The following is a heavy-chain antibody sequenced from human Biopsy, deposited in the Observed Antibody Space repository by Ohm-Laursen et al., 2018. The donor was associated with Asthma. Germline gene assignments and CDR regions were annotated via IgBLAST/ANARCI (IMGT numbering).Heavy chain of an antibody. CDR1: GGSISSGAYY. CDR3: ARRGGLKRYFDY. V-gene: IGHV4-30-4*01. Sequence: SQTLSLTCTVSGGSISSGAYYWSWVRQPPGKGLEWIGYIYYIGSTYYNPSLKGRVAISLDTSKNQFSLKLSSVTAADTAVYFCARRGGLKRYFDYWGQGTLVTVSS. D-gene: IGHD3-16*01. CDR2: IYYIGST. J-gene: IGHJ4*02.